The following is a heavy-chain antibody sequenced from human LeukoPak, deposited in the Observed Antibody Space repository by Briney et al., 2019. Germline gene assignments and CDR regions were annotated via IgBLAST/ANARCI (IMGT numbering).Heavy chain of an antibody. J-gene: IGHJ4*02. Sequence: GGSLRLSCAASGFTFSSYGMHWVRQAPGKGLEWVAVISYDGSNKYYADSVKGRFTISRDNSKNTLYLQMNSLRAEDTAVYYCAKESESMSTTSFDYWGQGVLVTVSS. CDR2: ISYDGSNK. D-gene: IGHD5-24*01. CDR3: AKESESMSTTSFDY. CDR1: GFTFSSYG. V-gene: IGHV3-30*18.